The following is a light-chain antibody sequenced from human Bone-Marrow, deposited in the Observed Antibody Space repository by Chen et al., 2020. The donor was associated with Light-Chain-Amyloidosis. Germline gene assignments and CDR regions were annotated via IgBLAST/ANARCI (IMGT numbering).Light chain of an antibody. CDR3: QQYKSYPWT. J-gene: IGKJ1*01. CDR2: KAS. V-gene: IGKV1-5*03. CDR1: QSISSW. Sequence: DIQMTQSPSTLPASVGDRVTITCRASQSISSWLAWYQQKPGKAPKLLIYKASSLESGVPSRFSGSGSETEFTLTISSLQPDDFATYYCQQYKSYPWTFGQGTKVEIK.